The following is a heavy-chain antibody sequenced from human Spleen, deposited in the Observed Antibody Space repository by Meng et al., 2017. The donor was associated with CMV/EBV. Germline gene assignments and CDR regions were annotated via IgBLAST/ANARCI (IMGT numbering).Heavy chain of an antibody. J-gene: IGHJ4*02. Sequence: ASVKVSCKASGYRFTAYYIHWVRQGPGQGLEWMGWINPNTGGTNYPQKFRGRVTMTRDTFISTAYMELRRLTSDDTAVYYCARSGDTEEFDYWGQGTVVTVSS. CDR1: GYRFTAYY. V-gene: IGHV1-2*02. D-gene: IGHD5-18*01. CDR2: INPNTGGT. CDR3: ARSGDTEEFDY.